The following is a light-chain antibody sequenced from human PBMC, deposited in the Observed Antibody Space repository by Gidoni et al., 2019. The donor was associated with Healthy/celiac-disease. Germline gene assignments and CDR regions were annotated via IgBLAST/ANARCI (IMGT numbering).Light chain of an antibody. CDR2: GNS. J-gene: IGLJ2*01. Sequence: QSVLTQPPAVSGAPGQRVTISCTGSSSNIGAGYDVHWYQQLPGTAPKLLIYGNSHLPSGVPDRFSGSKSGTSASLAITGLQAEDEADYSCQSYDSSLSGSVVFGGGTKLTVL. V-gene: IGLV1-40*01. CDR1: SSNIGAGYD. CDR3: QSYDSSLSGSVV.